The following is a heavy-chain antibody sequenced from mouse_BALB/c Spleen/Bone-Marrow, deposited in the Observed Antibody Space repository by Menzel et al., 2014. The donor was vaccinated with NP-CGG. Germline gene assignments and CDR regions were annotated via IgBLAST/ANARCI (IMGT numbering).Heavy chain of an antibody. CDR2: IYPSDTYT. J-gene: IGHJ4*01. Sequence: VQLQQSGAELVRPGASVKLSCKASGYTFTSYWINWVKQRPGQGLEWIGNIYPSDTYTNYNQRFKDKATLTVDKSSSTAYMQLSSPTSEDSAVYYCAREDYGYAMDYWGQGTSVTVSS. CDR3: AREDYGYAMDY. CDR1: GYTFTSYW. V-gene: IGHV1-69*02. D-gene: IGHD1-1*01.